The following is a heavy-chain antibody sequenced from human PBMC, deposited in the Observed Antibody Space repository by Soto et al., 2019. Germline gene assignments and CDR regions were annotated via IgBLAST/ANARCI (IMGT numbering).Heavy chain of an antibody. CDR1: GFSLSTTGMG. CDR3: AHRYTGTCGHFDS. D-gene: IGHD2-21*01. Sequence: SSPTLVNPTQTLTLTCSFSGFSLSTTGMGVGWIRQPPEKALEWLSLIFWDDDKRYRPSLKSRLTITKDTSENQVGWTLTNMDPVDTATYHWAHRYTGTCGHFDSWGQGTVVTVSS. J-gene: IGHJ4*02. CDR2: IFWDDDK. V-gene: IGHV2-5*02.